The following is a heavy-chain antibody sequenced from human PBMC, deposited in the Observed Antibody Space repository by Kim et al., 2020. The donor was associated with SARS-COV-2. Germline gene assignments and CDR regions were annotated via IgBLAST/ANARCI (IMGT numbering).Heavy chain of an antibody. D-gene: IGHD6-25*01. J-gene: IGHJ4*02. V-gene: IGHV4-59*01. Sequence: NYAPSLASRVPISVDTSKNQFSLKLNSVTAADTAVYYCARAPYAATLDFWGQGALVTVSS. CDR3: ARAPYAATLDF.